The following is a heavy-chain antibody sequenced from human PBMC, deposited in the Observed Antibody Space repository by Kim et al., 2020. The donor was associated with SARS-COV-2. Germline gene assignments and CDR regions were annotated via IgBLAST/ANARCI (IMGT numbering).Heavy chain of an antibody. J-gene: IGHJ5*02. CDR1: GYTFTSYY. Sequence: ASVKVSCKASGYTFTSYYMHWVRQVPGQGLEWMGIINSSGGRTSYAQKFQGRVTMTRDTSTSTVYMELRSLRSDDTAVYYCARDSWFGDRSLDPWGQGTL. V-gene: IGHV1-46*01. D-gene: IGHD3-10*01. CDR2: INSSGGRT. CDR3: ARDSWFGDRSLDP.